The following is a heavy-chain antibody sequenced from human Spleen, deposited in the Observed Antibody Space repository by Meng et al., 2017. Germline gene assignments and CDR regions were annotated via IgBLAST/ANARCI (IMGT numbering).Heavy chain of an antibody. J-gene: IGHJ6*02. D-gene: IGHD2-2*01. Sequence: GESLKISCAASGFTFSSYVMHWVRQVPGKGLEWVAVLTFDGRTIYYADSVKGRFSISRDNSKNTLYLQMNSLRPEDTAVYYCARDRKGLCSSANCYAGYYYGMDVWGQETTVTVSS. CDR3: ARDRKGLCSSANCYAGYYYGMDV. CDR1: GFTFSSYV. CDR2: LTFDGRTI. V-gene: IGHV3-30*01.